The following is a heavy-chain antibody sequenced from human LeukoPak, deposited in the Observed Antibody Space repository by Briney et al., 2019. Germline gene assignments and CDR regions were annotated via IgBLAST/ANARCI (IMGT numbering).Heavy chain of an antibody. CDR3: ARALLNVFGVVWEDRYYYYMDV. V-gene: IGHV4-34*01. CDR1: GGSFSGYH. CDR2: IDHGGST. Sequence: SETLSLTCAAYGGSFSGYHWSWIRQPPGKGLEWIGEIDHGGSTNYNPSLKSRVTISVDTSKNQFSLKLSSVTAAETAVYYCARALLNVFGVVWEDRYYYYMDVWGKGTTVTVSS. D-gene: IGHD3-3*01. J-gene: IGHJ6*03.